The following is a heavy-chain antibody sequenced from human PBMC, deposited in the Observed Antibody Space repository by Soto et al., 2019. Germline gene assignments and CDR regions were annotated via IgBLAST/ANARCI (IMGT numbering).Heavy chain of an antibody. D-gene: IGHD3-3*01. V-gene: IGHV4-61*01. CDR2: IYYSGST. J-gene: IGHJ6*02. CDR3: ARAQSDYFVVVSYYYYGMDV. Sequence: QVQLQESGPGLVKPSETLSLTCTVSGGSVSSGSYYWSWIRQPPGQGLEWIGYIYYSGSTNYNPSLKGRVTISLDTSKNQFSMKLSSVTAADTAVYYCARAQSDYFVVVSYYYYGMDVWGQGTTVTVSS. CDR1: GGSVSSGSYY.